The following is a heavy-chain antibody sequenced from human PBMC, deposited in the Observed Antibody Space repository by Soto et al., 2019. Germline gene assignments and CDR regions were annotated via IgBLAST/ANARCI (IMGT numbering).Heavy chain of an antibody. Sequence: VASVKVSCKVSGGTFSSYAISWVRQAPGQGLEWMGGIIPIFGTANYAQKFQGRVTITADESTSTAYMELSSLRSEDTAVYYCASSSSREQLVLYYYYYGMDVWGQGTTVTSP. CDR3: ASSSSREQLVLYYYYYGMDV. CDR2: IIPIFGTA. V-gene: IGHV1-69*13. J-gene: IGHJ6*02. CDR1: GGTFSSYA. D-gene: IGHD6-6*01.